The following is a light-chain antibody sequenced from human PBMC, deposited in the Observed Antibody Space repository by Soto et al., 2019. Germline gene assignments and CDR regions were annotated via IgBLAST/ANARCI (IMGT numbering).Light chain of an antibody. CDR2: NVY. CDR1: SSDVGAYNF. Sequence: QSVLTQPASVSGSPGQSITISCTGTSSDVGAYNFVSWHQQHPGNAPKLMIYNVYDRPSGISYRFSGSKSGNTASLTISGLQGEDEADYYCSAYTVSRTYVFGTGTKVTV. J-gene: IGLJ1*01. CDR3: SAYTVSRTYV. V-gene: IGLV2-14*03.